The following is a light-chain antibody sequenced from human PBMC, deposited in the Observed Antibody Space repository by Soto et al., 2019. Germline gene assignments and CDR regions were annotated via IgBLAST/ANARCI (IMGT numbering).Light chain of an antibody. J-gene: IGKJ1*01. V-gene: IGKV1-8*01. Sequence: AIRMTQSPSSFSASTGDRVTITCRASQGISSYLAWYQQKPGKAPKLLIYAASTLQSGVPSRFSGSGSGTDSTLTISCLQSEDFATYYCQQYYSYPLTCGQGTKVEIK. CDR2: AAS. CDR3: QQYYSYPLT. CDR1: QGISSY.